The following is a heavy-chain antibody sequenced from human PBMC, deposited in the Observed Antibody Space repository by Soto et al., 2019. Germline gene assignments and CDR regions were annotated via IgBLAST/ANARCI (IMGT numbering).Heavy chain of an antibody. Sequence: EVQLVESGGGLVQPGGSLRLSCAASGFTFSSYAMHWVRQAPGKGLEYVSAISSNGGSTYYANSVKGRFTISRDNSKNTLYLQMGSLRAEDMAVYYCAREVYCSSTSCDSFDYWGQGTLVTVSS. J-gene: IGHJ4*02. CDR3: AREVYCSSTSCDSFDY. V-gene: IGHV3-64*01. CDR2: ISSNGGST. CDR1: GFTFSSYA. D-gene: IGHD2-2*01.